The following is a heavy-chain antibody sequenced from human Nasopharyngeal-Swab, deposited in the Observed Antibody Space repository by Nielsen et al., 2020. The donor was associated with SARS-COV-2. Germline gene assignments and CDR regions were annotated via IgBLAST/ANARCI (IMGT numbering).Heavy chain of an antibody. Sequence: SLKISCAASGFTFDDYAMHWVRQAPGKGLEWVSGISWNSGSIGYADSVKGRFTISRDNAKNSPYLQMNSLRAEDTALYYCAKATTVGYYYYYGMDVWGQGTTVTVSS. V-gene: IGHV3-9*01. J-gene: IGHJ6*02. CDR2: ISWNSGSI. CDR1: GFTFDDYA. D-gene: IGHD4-11*01. CDR3: AKATTVGYYYYYGMDV.